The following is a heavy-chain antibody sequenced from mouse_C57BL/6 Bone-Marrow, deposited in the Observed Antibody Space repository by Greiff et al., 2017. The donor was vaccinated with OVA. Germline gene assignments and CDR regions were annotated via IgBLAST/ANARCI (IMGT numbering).Heavy chain of an antibody. D-gene: IGHD3-3*01. J-gene: IGHJ4*01. CDR3: ASNWDRDYYAMDY. Sequence: VKLVESGPGLVQPSQSLSITCTVSGFSFTSYGVHWVRQSPGKGLEWLGVIWSGGSTDYNAAFISRLSISKDNSKSQVFFKMNSLQADDTAIYYCASNWDRDYYAMDYWGQGTSVTVSS. V-gene: IGHV2-2*01. CDR2: IWSGGST. CDR1: GFSFTSYG.